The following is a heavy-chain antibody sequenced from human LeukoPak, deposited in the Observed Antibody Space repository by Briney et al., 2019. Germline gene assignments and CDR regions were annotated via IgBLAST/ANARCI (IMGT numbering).Heavy chain of an antibody. V-gene: IGHV3-30*02. Sequence: GGSLRLSCAASGFTFSSYGMNWVRQAPGKGLEWVAFLRYDGSDEYYGDSVEGRFTVSRDNSKNMLYLQMNSLRAEDTAVYYCAKKYNSGRRPYDYYMDVWGKGTTVTVSS. D-gene: IGHD6-19*01. CDR3: AKKYNSGRRPYDYYMDV. CDR1: GFTFSSYG. CDR2: LRYDGSDE. J-gene: IGHJ6*03.